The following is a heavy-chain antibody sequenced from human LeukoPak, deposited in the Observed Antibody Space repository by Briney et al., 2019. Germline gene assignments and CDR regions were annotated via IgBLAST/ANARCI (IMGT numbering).Heavy chain of an antibody. CDR2: ISSSGSTI. CDR1: GFTFSDYY. J-gene: IGHJ4*02. Sequence: GGSLRLSCAASGFTFSDYYMSWIRQAPGKGLEWVSYISSSGSTIYYADSVKGRFTISRDNAKNSLYLQMNSLGAEDTAVYYCARTMVRGVSPIDYWGQGTLVTVSS. CDR3: ARTMVRGVSPIDY. D-gene: IGHD3-10*01. V-gene: IGHV3-11*01.